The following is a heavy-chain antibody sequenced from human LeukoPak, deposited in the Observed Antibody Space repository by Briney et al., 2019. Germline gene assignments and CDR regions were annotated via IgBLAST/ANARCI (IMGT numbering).Heavy chain of an antibody. V-gene: IGHV3-23*01. CDR1: GFTFSSYA. Sequence: GGSLRLSCAASGFTFSSYAMSWVRQAPGKGLEWVSAICGSGATTYYADSVKGRFTISRDNSKNTLYLQMNSQRAEDTAVYYCAKDGVGSNNYYFYFDSWGQGTLVTVSS. J-gene: IGHJ4*02. CDR3: AKDGVGSNNYYFYFDS. CDR2: ICGSGATT. D-gene: IGHD2/OR15-2a*01.